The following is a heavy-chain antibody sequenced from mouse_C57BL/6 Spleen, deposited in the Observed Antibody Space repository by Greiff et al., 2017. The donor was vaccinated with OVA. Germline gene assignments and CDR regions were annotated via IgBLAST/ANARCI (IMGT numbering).Heavy chain of an antibody. CDR1: GYSFTGYY. D-gene: IGHD2-3*01. CDR3: ARHYDGYFDY. CDR2: INPSTGGT. J-gene: IGHJ2*01. Sequence: VQLQQSGPELVKPGASVKISCKASGYSFTGYYMNWVKQSPEKSLEWIGEINPSTGGTTYNQKFKAKATLTVDKSSSTAYMQLKSLTSEDSAVYYCARHYDGYFDYWGQGTTLTVSS. V-gene: IGHV1-42*01.